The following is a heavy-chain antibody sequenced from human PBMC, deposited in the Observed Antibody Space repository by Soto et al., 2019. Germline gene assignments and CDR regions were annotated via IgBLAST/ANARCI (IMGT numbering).Heavy chain of an antibody. CDR2: IYLGDR. CDR3: ARDIDWNLDH. D-gene: IGHD1-1*01. CDR1: GYTFTSYG. V-gene: IGHV1-18*04. J-gene: IGHJ4*02. Sequence: QIQLVQSGVEVKQPGASVKVSCQASGYTFTSYGISWVRQAPGQGLEWMGWIYLGDRKYAQHLQGRVTMTTDTSTSTVYMELRSLRSDDTAVYYCARDIDWNLDHWGQGTLVTVSS.